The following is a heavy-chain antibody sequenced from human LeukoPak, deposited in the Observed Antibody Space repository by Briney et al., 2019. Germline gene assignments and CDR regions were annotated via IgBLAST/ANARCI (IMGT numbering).Heavy chain of an antibody. D-gene: IGHD2-15*01. V-gene: IGHV5-51*01. CDR1: GYSFTSYW. CDR2: IYPGDSDT. Sequence: GESLKISCKGPGYSFTSYWIGWVRQMPGKGLEWMGIIYPGDSDTRYSPSFQGQVTISADKSISTAYLQWSSLKASDTAMYYCARGAMVVAAGYYYYYGMDVWGQGTMVTVSS. CDR3: ARGAMVVAAGYYYYYGMDV. J-gene: IGHJ6*02.